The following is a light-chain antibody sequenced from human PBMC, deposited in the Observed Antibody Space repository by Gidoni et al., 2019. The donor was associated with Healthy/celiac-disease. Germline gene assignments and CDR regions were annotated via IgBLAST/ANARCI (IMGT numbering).Light chain of an antibody. CDR3: QQYNSYPYT. V-gene: IGKV1-5*03. CDR1: QSISSW. CDR2: KAS. Sequence: DIQLTQSPSTLSASVGDRVTITCRASQSISSWLAWYQQKPGKSPKLLIYKASSLESGVPSRFSGSGSGTEFTLTISSLQPDDFATYYCQQYNSYPYTFGQGTKLEIK. J-gene: IGKJ2*01.